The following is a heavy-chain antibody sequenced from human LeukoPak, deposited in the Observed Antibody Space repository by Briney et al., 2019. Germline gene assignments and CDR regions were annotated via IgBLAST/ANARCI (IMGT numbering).Heavy chain of an antibody. CDR3: ARCSGARCYEFDY. Sequence: GESLKISCNGSGYMFISYWSRCVRQMPGKGLEWMGIIYPGDSDTTYSPSFQGQVTISADKSISTAYLQWGSLKTSDTAIYYCARCSGARCYEFDYWGQGTLVAVSS. J-gene: IGHJ4*02. CDR1: GYMFISYW. D-gene: IGHD2-15*01. V-gene: IGHV5-51*01. CDR2: IYPGDSDT.